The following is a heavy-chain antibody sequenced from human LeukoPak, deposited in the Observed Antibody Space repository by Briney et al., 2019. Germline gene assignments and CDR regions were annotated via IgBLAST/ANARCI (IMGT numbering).Heavy chain of an antibody. CDR1: GFTFSDYY. V-gene: IGHV3-11*01. D-gene: IGHD6-19*01. CDR3: ASRAIGWYRDGNWFDP. Sequence: GGSLRLSCAASGFTFSDYYMSWIRQAPGKGLEWVSYISSSGSTIYYADSVKGRFTISRDNAKNSRYLQMNSLRAEDTAVYYCASRAIGWYRDGNWFDPWGQGTLVTVSS. CDR2: ISSSGSTI. J-gene: IGHJ5*02.